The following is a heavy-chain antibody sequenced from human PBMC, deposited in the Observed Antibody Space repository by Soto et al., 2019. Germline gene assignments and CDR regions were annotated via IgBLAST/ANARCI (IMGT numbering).Heavy chain of an antibody. J-gene: IGHJ5*02. CDR1: GFTFSSYA. Sequence: GGSLRLSCAASGFTFSSYAMHWVRQAPGKGLEWVAVISYDGSNKYYADSVKGRFTISRDNSKNTLYLQMNSLRAEDTAVYYCARDRIAVAGHWFDPWGQGTLVTVSS. CDR3: ARDRIAVAGHWFDP. CDR2: ISYDGSNK. V-gene: IGHV3-30-3*01. D-gene: IGHD6-19*01.